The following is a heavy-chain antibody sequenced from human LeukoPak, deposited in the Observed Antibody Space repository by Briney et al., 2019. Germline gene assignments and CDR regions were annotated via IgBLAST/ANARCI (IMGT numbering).Heavy chain of an antibody. CDR2: IYYIGNT. D-gene: IGHD3-10*01. CDR1: GRSISSYY. V-gene: IGHV4-59*01. J-gene: IGHJ5*02. CDR3: ARGSGSGIDWFDP. Sequence: PSETLSLTCTVSGRSISSYYWSWIRQPPGKGLEWIGNIYYIGNTNYNPSLKSRVTISGDTSKKQFSLKLSSMTAADTAVYYCARGSGSGIDWFDPWGQGTLVTVSS.